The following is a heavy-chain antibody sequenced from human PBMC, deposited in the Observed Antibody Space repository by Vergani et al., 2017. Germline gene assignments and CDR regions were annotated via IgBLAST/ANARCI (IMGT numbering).Heavy chain of an antibody. D-gene: IGHD4-17*01. CDR3: ARRHDGYGDYHFDS. Sequence: EVQLVQSGAEVKKPGESVKISCKGSGYRFTTYWIAWVRQLPGKGLEWMGIIYPGDSDTRYSPSFQGQVTISADKSISTAYLQWSSLKASDTAMYFCARRHDGYGDYHFDSWGQGTLVTVSS. CDR2: IYPGDSDT. CDR1: GYRFTTYW. V-gene: IGHV5-51*01. J-gene: IGHJ4*02.